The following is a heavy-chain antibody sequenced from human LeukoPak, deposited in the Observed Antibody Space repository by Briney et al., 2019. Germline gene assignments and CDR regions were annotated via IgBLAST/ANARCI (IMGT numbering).Heavy chain of an antibody. CDR2: IYTSGST. D-gene: IGHD3-3*01. Sequence: SETLSLTCTVSGGSISSGGYYWSWIRQPAGKGLEWIGRIYTSGSTNYNPSLKSRVTMSVDTSKNQFSLKLSSVTAADTAVYYCARLHDFWSGYTTYYYMDVWGKGTTVTVSS. CDR1: GGSISSGGYY. J-gene: IGHJ6*03. V-gene: IGHV4-61*02. CDR3: ARLHDFWSGYTTYYYMDV.